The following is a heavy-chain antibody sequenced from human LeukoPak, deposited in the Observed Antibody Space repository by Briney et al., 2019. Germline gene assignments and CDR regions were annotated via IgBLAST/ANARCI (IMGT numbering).Heavy chain of an antibody. D-gene: IGHD4-17*01. J-gene: IGHJ3*02. CDR2: IYPGDSDT. V-gene: IGHV5-51*01. Sequence: GESLKISCKGSGYSFTSYWIGWVRQMPGKGLEWMGIIYPGDSDTRYSPSFQGQVTISADKTISTAYLQWSSLKASDTAMYYCARPVPSFRTTPGAFDIWGQGTMVTVSS. CDR3: ARPVPSFRTTPGAFDI. CDR1: GYSFTSYW.